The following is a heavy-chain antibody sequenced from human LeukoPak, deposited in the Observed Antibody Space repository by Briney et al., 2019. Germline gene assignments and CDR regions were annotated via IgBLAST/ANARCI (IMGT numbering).Heavy chain of an antibody. CDR1: GGSISSYY. V-gene: IGHV4-59*01. Sequence: PETLSLTCTVSGGSISSYYWSWIRQPPGKGLEWIGYIYYSGSTNYNPSLKSRVTISVDTSKNQFSLKLSSVTAADTAVYYCARGGRWSHDYWGQGTLVTVSS. D-gene: IGHD4-23*01. J-gene: IGHJ4*02. CDR2: IYYSGST. CDR3: ARGGRWSHDY.